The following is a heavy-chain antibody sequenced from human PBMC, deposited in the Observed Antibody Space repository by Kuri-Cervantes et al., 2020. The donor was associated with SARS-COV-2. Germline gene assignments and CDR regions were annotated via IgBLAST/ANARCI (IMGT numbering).Heavy chain of an antibody. Sequence: LSLTCAASGFTFSSYGMHWVRQAPGKGLEWVAVISYDGSNKYYADSVKGRFTISRDNSKNTLYLQMNSLRAEDTAVYYCARQMMSSITIFGVVITRNWFDPWGQGTLVTVSS. CDR2: ISYDGSNK. CDR3: ARQMMSSITIFGVVITRNWFDP. J-gene: IGHJ5*02. CDR1: GFTFSSYG. D-gene: IGHD3-3*01. V-gene: IGHV3-30*03.